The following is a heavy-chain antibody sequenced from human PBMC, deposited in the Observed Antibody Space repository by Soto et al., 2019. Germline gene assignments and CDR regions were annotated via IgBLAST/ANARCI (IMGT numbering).Heavy chain of an antibody. J-gene: IGHJ4*02. Sequence: QVQLVESGGGVLQPGRSLRLSCAASGFPFTSYGMHWVREGPDKGLEWVAIISYDGSDKYYADSVKGRFTISRDNSKNTLYLQMNSLSPEDTALYYCVGGQYYFDYRGQGTLVIVSS. CDR3: VGGQYYFDY. D-gene: IGHD3-10*01. CDR1: GFPFTSYG. CDR2: ISYDGSDK. V-gene: IGHV3-30*03.